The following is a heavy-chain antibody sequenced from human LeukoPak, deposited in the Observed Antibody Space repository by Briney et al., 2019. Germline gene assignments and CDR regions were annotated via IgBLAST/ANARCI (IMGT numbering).Heavy chain of an antibody. CDR1: GGSISSYY. CDR3: ARDKVNWYFDL. Sequence: KPSETLSLTCTVSGGSISSYYWSWIRQPPGKGLEWIGYIYYSGSTNYNPSLKSRVTISVDTSKNQFSLTLSSVTAADTAVYYCARDKVNWYFDLWGRGTLVTVSS. V-gene: IGHV4-59*01. J-gene: IGHJ2*01. CDR2: IYYSGST.